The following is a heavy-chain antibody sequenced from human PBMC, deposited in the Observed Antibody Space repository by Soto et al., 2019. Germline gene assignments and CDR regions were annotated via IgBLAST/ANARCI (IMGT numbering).Heavy chain of an antibody. CDR1: GFSLSTSGVG. V-gene: IGHV2-5*02. J-gene: IGHJ5*02. CDR2: IYWDDDK. D-gene: IGHD3-22*01. Sequence: SGPTLVNPTQTLTLTCTFSGFSLSTSGVGVGWIRQPPGKALEWLALIYWDDDKRYSPSLKSRLTITKDTSKNQVVLTMTNMDPVDTATYYCVHSLIWYYYDSSGSNWFDPWGQGTLVTVPQ. CDR3: VHSLIWYYYDSSGSNWFDP.